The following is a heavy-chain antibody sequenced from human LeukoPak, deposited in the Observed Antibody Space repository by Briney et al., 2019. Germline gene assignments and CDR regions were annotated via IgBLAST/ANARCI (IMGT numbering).Heavy chain of an antibody. CDR1: GFTFSSYA. D-gene: IGHD5-18*01. CDR3: ARDGFRSPMGSSRLWPRGYFQH. V-gene: IGHV3-30-3*01. Sequence: GRSLRLSCAASGFTFSSYAMHWVRQAPGKGLEWVAVISYDGSNKYYADSVKGRFTISRDNSKNTLYLQMNSLRAEDTAVYYCARDGFRSPMGSSRLWPRGYFQHWGQGTLVTVSS. CDR2: ISYDGSNK. J-gene: IGHJ1*01.